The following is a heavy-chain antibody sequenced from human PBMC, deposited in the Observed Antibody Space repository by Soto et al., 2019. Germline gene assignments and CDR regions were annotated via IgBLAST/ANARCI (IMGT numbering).Heavy chain of an antibody. V-gene: IGHV4-59*01. CDR3: AGLNGSYGSGSYFYYYGMDV. Sequence: PGGSLRLSCAASGFIFRDWFMSWIRQAPGKGLEWIGYIYYSGSTSYNPSLKSRVTISVDTSKNQFSLKLSSVTAADTAVYYCAGLNGSYGSGSYFYYYGMDVWGQGTTVTVSS. CDR1: GFIFRDWF. D-gene: IGHD3-10*01. CDR2: IYYSGST. J-gene: IGHJ6*02.